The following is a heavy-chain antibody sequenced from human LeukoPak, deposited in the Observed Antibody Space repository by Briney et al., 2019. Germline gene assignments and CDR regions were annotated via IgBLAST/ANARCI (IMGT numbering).Heavy chain of an antibody. J-gene: IGHJ4*02. CDR2: ISPSGDRT. V-gene: IGHV1-46*01. D-gene: IGHD1-26*01. CDR3: ARVSPRIVGATKIGDY. CDR1: GYSFINHY. Sequence: ASVKISCKASGYSFINHYMHWVRQAPGQGLEWLGLISPSGDRTWYAQKFQGKFTMTRDMSTSTDYMELSSLRSEDTAVYYCARVSPRIVGATKIGDYWGQGTLVTVSS.